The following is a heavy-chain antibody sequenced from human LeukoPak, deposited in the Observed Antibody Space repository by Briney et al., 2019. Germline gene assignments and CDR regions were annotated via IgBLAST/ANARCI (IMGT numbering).Heavy chain of an antibody. CDR1: GCSFTSYW. V-gene: IGHV5-51*01. J-gene: IGHJ4*02. D-gene: IGHD1-7*01. Sequence: GEALQISSKGAGCSFTSYWIGWGRPRPGKGMEWMGIIYPGDSDTRYSPSFQGQVTISADKSISTAYLQWSSLKASDTAMYYCASETGTTFEFDYWGQGTLVTVSS. CDR2: IYPGDSDT. CDR3: ASETGTTFEFDY.